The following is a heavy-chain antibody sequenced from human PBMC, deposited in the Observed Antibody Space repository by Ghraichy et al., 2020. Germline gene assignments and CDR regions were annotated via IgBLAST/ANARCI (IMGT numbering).Heavy chain of an antibody. J-gene: IGHJ4*02. Sequence: GGSLRLSCEASGLTFSSNWMHWVRQAPGKGLVWVSRISVDGSRTTYAEPVKGRFSISRENAKNTVYLQMNSLRAEDTAVYFCATDTIFGVANLDSWGQGTLLPVSS. D-gene: IGHD3-3*02. CDR2: ISVDGSRT. CDR3: ATDTIFGVANLDS. V-gene: IGHV3-74*03. CDR1: GLTFSSNW.